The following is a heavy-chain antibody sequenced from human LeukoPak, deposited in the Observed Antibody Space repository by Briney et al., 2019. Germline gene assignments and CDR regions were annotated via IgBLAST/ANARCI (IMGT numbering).Heavy chain of an antibody. D-gene: IGHD6-6*01. V-gene: IGHV3-7*01. J-gene: IGHJ4*02. CDR3: ARDPSSGPEYYFDY. Sequence: QTGGSLRLSCAASGFTVSSNYMSWVRQAPGKGLEWVANIKQDGSEKYYVDSVKGRFTISRDNAKNSLYLQMNSLRAEDTAVYYCARDPSSGPEYYFDYWGQGTLVTVSS. CDR1: GFTVSSNY. CDR2: IKQDGSEK.